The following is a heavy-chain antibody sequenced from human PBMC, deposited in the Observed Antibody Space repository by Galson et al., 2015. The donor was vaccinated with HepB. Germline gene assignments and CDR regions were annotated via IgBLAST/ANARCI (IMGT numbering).Heavy chain of an antibody. J-gene: IGHJ6*02. CDR2: INSDGSNT. D-gene: IGHD1-26*01. CDR3: ARAPPAGWELGGYYYGMDV. Sequence: SLRLSCAASGFTFNSYWMHWVRQAPGKGLVWVSRINSDGSNTNYAESVKGRFTISRDNAKNTLYLQMNSLRAEDTAVYYCARAPPAGWELGGYYYGMDVWGQGTTVTVSS. CDR1: GFTFNSYW. V-gene: IGHV3-74*01.